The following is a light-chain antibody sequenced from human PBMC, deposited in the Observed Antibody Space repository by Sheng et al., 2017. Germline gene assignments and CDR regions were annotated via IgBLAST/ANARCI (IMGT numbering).Light chain of an antibody. CDR3: QQYYSTPWT. Sequence: IQLTQSPSSLSASVGDRVTITCRASQGISDSLAWYQQKPGKAPKVLIYAASTLETGVPSRFSGSDSGTDYTLTISLQPEDFATYYCQQYYSTPWTFGQGTKVEIK. CDR2: AAS. V-gene: IGKV1-NL1*01. J-gene: IGKJ1*01. CDR1: QGISDS.